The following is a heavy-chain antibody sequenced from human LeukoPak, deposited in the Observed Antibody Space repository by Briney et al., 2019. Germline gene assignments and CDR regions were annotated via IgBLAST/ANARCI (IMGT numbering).Heavy chain of an antibody. CDR2: ISGSGGNA. V-gene: IGHV3-23*01. J-gene: IGHJ4*02. D-gene: IGHD4-17*01. CDR3: ARETHDYGFVY. Sequence: GGSLRLSCAASESTFSIYAMSWVRRAPGKGLQWVSSISGSGGNADYADSVKGRFTISRDKSRKTLYLEMNSLRAEDTAVYYCARETHDYGFVYWGQGTLVTVSS. CDR1: ESTFSIYA.